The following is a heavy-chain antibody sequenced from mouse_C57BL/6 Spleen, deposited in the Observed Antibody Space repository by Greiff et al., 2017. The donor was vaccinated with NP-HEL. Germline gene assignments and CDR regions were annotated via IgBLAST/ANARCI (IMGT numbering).Heavy chain of an antibody. CDR3: TTAYSNYWFAY. CDR1: GFNITDDY. CDR2: IDPENGDT. Sequence: EVQGVESGAELVRPGASVKLSCTASGFNITDDYMHWVKQRPEQGLEWIGWIDPENGDTEYASKFQGKATITADTSSNTAYLQLSSLTSEDTAVYCCTTAYSNYWFAYWGQGTLVTVSA. V-gene: IGHV14-4*01. D-gene: IGHD2-5*01. J-gene: IGHJ3*01.